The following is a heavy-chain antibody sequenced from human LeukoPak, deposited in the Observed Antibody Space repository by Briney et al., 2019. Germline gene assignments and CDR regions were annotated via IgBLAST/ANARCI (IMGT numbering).Heavy chain of an antibody. J-gene: IGHJ4*02. V-gene: IGHV1-69*05. CDR1: GGTFSSYA. Sequence: SVKVSCKASGGTFSSYAISWVRQAPGQGLEWMGGIIPIFGTANYAQKFQGRVTITTDESTSTAYMELSSLRSEDTAVYYCASRYCSGGSCYSWDYFDYWGQGTLVTVSS. CDR3: ASRYCSGGSCYSWDYFDY. CDR2: IIPIFGTA. D-gene: IGHD2-15*01.